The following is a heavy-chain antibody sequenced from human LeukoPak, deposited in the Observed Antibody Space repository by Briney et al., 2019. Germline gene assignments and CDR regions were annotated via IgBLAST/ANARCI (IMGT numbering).Heavy chain of an antibody. D-gene: IGHD4-17*01. CDR1: GFTFSNAW. J-gene: IGHJ4*02. CDR2: IKSITGGGTT. V-gene: IGHV3-15*01. CDR3: TKRWHDYGDYSDY. Sequence: PGGSLRLSCAASGFTFSNAWMSWVRQAPGKGLEWVGRIKSITGGGTTDYAAPVKGRFTISRDDSKNTLYLQMNSLKTEDTAMYYCTKRWHDYGDYSDYWGQGTLVTVSS.